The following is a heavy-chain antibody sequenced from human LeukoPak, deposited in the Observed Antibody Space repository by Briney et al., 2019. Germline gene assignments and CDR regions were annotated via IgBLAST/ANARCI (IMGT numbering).Heavy chain of an antibody. J-gene: IGHJ4*02. V-gene: IGHV1-2*02. D-gene: IGHD3-3*01. CDR3: ARDRARYDFWSGRRVGYLDY. Sequence: GASVKVSCKASGYTFTGYYMHWVRQAPGQGLEWMGWINPNSGGTNYAQKFQGRVTMTRDTSISTAYMELSRLRSDDTAVYYCARDRARYDFWSGRRVGYLDYWGQGTLVTVSS. CDR1: GYTFTGYY. CDR2: INPNSGGT.